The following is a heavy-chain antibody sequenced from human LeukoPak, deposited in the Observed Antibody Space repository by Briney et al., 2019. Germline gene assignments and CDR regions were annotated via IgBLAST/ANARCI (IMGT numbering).Heavy chain of an antibody. CDR2: INPNSGGT. CDR1: GYTFTGYY. V-gene: IGHV1-2*02. CDR3: ARDGDILTGYYLLYYYYYMDV. D-gene: IGHD3-9*01. Sequence: ASVKVSCKASGYTFTGYYMHWVRQAPGQGLEWIGWINPNSGGTNYAQKFQGRVTMTRDTSISTAYMELSRLRSDDTAVYYCARDGDILTGYYLLYYYYYMDVWGKGTTVTVSS. J-gene: IGHJ6*03.